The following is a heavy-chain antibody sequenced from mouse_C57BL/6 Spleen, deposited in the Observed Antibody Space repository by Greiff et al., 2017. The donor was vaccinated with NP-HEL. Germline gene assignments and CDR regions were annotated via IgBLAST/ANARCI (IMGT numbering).Heavy chain of an antibody. V-gene: IGHV1-82*01. J-gene: IGHJ2*01. CDR2: IYPGDGDT. Sequence: VQLQQSGPELVKPGASVKISCKASGYAFSSSWMNWVKQRPGKGLEWIGRIYPGDGDTNYNGKFKGKATLTADKSSSTAYMQLSSLTSEDSAVYFCVPLIYYYGSSPLDYWGQGTTLTVSS. D-gene: IGHD1-1*01. CDR1: GYAFSSSW. CDR3: VPLIYYYGSSPLDY.